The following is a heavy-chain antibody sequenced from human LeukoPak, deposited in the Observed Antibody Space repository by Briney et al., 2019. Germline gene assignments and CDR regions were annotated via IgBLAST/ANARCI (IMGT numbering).Heavy chain of an antibody. CDR3: ARRDGWDRENWFDP. Sequence: SETLSLTCTVYGGSISSSSYYWGWIRQPPGKGLEWIGSIYYSGSTYYNPSLKSRVTISVDTSKNQFSLKLSSVTAADTAVYYCARRDGWDRENWFDPWGQGTLITVSS. D-gene: IGHD5-24*01. V-gene: IGHV4-39*01. CDR1: GGSISSSSYY. J-gene: IGHJ5*02. CDR2: IYYSGST.